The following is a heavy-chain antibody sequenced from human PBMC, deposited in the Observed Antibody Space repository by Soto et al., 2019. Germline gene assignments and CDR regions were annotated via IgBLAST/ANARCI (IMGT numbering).Heavy chain of an antibody. D-gene: IGHD2-21*02. CDR2: IIPIFGTA. CDR1: GGTFSSYA. J-gene: IGHJ5*02. Sequence: QVQLVQSGAEVKKPGSSVKVSCKASGGTFSSYAISWVRQAPGQGLEWMGGIIPIFGTANYAQKFQGRVTITADEFKSTAYMELGSLRSEDTAGYYCGRGRGGGNSVLFHPWGQGTLVTVSS. V-gene: IGHV1-69*01. CDR3: GRGRGGGNSVLFHP.